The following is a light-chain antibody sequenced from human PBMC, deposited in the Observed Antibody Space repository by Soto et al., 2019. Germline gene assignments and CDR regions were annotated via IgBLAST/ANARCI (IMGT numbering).Light chain of an antibody. Sequence: SVLTQPASVSGSPGRSITISCTGTSSDVGAYNYVSWYQQHPGKAPKFMIYEVSNRPSGVSNRFSGSKSGNTASLTISGLQAEDEADYYCSSYTSSSTPFVFRTGTKVTVL. CDR3: SSYTSSSTPFV. CDR1: SSDVGAYNY. J-gene: IGLJ1*01. V-gene: IGLV2-14*01. CDR2: EVS.